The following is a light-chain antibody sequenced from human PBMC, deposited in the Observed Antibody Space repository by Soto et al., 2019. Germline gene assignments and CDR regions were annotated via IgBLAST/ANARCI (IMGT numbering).Light chain of an antibody. CDR3: QQRANWPIT. CDR1: QSVSSSY. J-gene: IGKJ5*01. Sequence: EVVMTQSPGTLSLSPGEIATLSLMASQSVSSSYLAWYQQKPGQAPRLLIYGASTRATGIPARFSGSGSETDFTLTISSLEPEDFGVYYCQQRANWPITFGQGTRLEIK. CDR2: GAS. V-gene: IGKV3D-20*02.